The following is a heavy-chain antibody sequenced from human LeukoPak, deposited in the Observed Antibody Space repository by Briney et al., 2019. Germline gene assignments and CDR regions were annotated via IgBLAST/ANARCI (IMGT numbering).Heavy chain of an antibody. D-gene: IGHD6-19*01. CDR2: ISGHNGHT. CDR3: ARGPGIAVAGVFDY. V-gene: IGHV1-18*04. CDR1: GYTFTSYG. Sequence: ASVKVSCKASGYTFTSYGINWVRQAPGQGLEWMGWISGHNGHTKYVQKMQGRVTMTTDTSTNTAYMELRNLTSDDTAVYYCARGPGIAVAGVFDYWGQGSLVTVSS. J-gene: IGHJ4*02.